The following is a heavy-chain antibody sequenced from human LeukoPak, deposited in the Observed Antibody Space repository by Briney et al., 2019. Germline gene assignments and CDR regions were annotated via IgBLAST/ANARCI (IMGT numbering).Heavy chain of an antibody. V-gene: IGHV3-30*18. CDR2: ISYDGSNK. CDR3: AKGGLYSGSTSCYLLDS. J-gene: IGHJ4*02. CDR1: GFTFSSIG. Sequence: AVSLRLSCAASGFTFSSIGMHWDRQAPGKGLVWVAVISYDGSNKYYADSVKGRFTISRDNSKNTLYLQMNSLGAEDTAVYYCAKGGLYSGSTSCYLLDSWGQGTLVTVSS. D-gene: IGHD2-2*01.